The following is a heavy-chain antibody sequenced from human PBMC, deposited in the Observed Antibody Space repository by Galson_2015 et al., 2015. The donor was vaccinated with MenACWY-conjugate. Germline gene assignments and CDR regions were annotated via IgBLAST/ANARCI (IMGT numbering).Heavy chain of an antibody. CDR3: AQGAGSRWFDP. V-gene: IGHV3-23*01. CDR1: GITFSSYA. J-gene: IGHJ5*02. D-gene: IGHD3-10*01. Sequence: SLRLSCAASGITFSSYAMSWVRQAPGKGLEWVSSISTTGGTTYCADSVKGRFTISRDNSKNTLYLQMNSLRAGDTAVYYCAQGAGSRWFDPWGQGTLVIVSS. CDR2: ISTTGGTT.